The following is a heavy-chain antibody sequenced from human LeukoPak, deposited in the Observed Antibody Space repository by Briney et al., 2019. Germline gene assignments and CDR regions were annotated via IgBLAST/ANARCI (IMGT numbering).Heavy chain of an antibody. V-gene: IGHV3-23*01. J-gene: IGHJ4*02. D-gene: IGHD1-26*01. CDR1: GGTFSSYA. CDR2: ISGSGGST. CDR3: AKYPRKVGPLDY. Sequence: ASVKVSCKASGGTFSSYAMSWVRQAPGKGLEWVSAISGSGGSTYYADPVKGRFTISRDNSKNTLYLQMNSLRAEDTAVYYCAKYPRKVGPLDYWGQGTLVTVSS.